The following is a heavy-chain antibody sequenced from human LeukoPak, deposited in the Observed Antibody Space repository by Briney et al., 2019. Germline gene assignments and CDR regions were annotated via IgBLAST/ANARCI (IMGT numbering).Heavy chain of an antibody. Sequence: GGSLRLSCAASGFTFSTYAVSWVRQAPGKGLEWVSAISGSGESTYYAGSVKGRFTISRDNSKNTLYLQMNSLRADDTALYYCAKDAKRNYDFWDRFDYWGQGALVTVSS. J-gene: IGHJ4*02. CDR2: ISGSGEST. V-gene: IGHV3-23*01. D-gene: IGHD3-3*01. CDR3: AKDAKRNYDFWDRFDY. CDR1: GFTFSTYA.